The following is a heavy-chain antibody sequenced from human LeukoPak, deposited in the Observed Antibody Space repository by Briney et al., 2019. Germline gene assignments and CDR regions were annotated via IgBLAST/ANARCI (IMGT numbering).Heavy chain of an antibody. Sequence: PSETLSLTCAVSGGSTRSGNYFWSWVRQPPGKGLEWLGHIHYSGNTYYNPSLKSRVSISVDTSKNQFSLKLSSVTAADTAVYYCARENNDYGGKKAFDYWGQGTLVTVSS. V-gene: IGHV4-30-4*01. CDR3: ARENNDYGGKKAFDY. J-gene: IGHJ4*02. CDR1: GGSTRSGNYF. D-gene: IGHD4-23*01. CDR2: IHYSGNT.